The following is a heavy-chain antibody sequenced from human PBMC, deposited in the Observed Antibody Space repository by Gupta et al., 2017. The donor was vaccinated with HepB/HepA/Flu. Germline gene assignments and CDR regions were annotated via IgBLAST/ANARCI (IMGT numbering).Heavy chain of an antibody. J-gene: IGHJ6*03. CDR1: GGSISSYY. Sequence: QVQLQESGPGLVKPSETLSLTCTVSGGSISSYYWSWIRLPPGKGLEWIGYIYYSGSTNYNPSLKSRVTISVDTSKNQFSLKLSSVTAADTAVYYCASMTYYYGSGAYYYYMDVWGKGTTVTVSS. CDR3: ASMTYYYGSGAYYYYMDV. CDR2: IYYSGST. V-gene: IGHV4-59*01. D-gene: IGHD3-10*01.